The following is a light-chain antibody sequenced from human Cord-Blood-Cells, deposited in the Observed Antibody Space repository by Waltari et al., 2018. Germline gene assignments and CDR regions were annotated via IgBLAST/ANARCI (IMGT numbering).Light chain of an antibody. CDR3: SSYAGSNNLV. CDR1: SRDVGGYNS. V-gene: IGLV2-8*01. J-gene: IGLJ3*02. Sequence: QSALTQPPSASGSPGQSVPISCTGTSRDVGGYNSFSWYQQHPGKAPKLMIYEVSKRPSGVPDRFSGSKSGNTASLTVSGLQAEDEADYYCSSYAGSNNLVFGGGTKLTVL. CDR2: EVS.